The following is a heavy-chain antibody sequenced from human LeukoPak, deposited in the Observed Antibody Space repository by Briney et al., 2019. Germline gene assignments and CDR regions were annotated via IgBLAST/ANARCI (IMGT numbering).Heavy chain of an antibody. CDR1: GGSFSGYY. CDR3: AKGTSSGWYYFDY. V-gene: IGHV4-34*01. CDR2: INHSGST. D-gene: IGHD6-19*01. Sequence: SETLSLTCAVYGGSFSGYYWSWIRQPPGKGLEWIGEINHSGSTNYNPSLKSRVTISVDTSKNQFSLKLDSVTAADTAVYYCAKGTSSGWYYFDYWGQGTLVTVSP. J-gene: IGHJ4*02.